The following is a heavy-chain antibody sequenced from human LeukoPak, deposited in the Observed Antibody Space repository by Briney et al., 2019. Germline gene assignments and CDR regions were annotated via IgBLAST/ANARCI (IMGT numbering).Heavy chain of an antibody. V-gene: IGHV1-8*01. Sequence: ASVKVSCKASGYTFTSYDINCVRQATGQGLGWMGYMKPSSDKTGYAQKFQGRVTLTWNTSISTAYMELSSLKSEDTAVYYCARWADSPFDYWGQGTLVTVSS. CDR1: GYTFTSYD. CDR2: MKPSSDKT. CDR3: ARWADSPFDY. J-gene: IGHJ4*02.